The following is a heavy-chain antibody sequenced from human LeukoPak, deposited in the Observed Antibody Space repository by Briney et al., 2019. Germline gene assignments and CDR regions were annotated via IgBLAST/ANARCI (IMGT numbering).Heavy chain of an antibody. J-gene: IGHJ6*04. V-gene: IGHV1-69*01. Sequence: SVTVSRKAPAGTFTSYAISWVRQPPAQGLEWMGGIIPSFGTANYAQKFQGRVTITADESTSTAYMELSSLRSEDTAVYYCARDLATMVRGVIQNYGMDVWGKGTTVTVSS. CDR2: IIPSFGTA. D-gene: IGHD3-10*01. CDR1: AGTFTSYA. CDR3: ARDLATMVRGVIQNYGMDV.